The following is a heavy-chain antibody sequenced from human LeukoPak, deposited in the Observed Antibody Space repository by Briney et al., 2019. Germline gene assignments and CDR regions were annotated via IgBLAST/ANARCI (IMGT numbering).Heavy chain of an antibody. CDR2: ISGSGAST. Sequence: GGSLRLSCAASGFTFNNYAMSWVRQAPGKGLEWVSAISGSGASTYYADSVKGRFTISRDNSKNTLHVQMNSLRAEDTAVYYCASAVVRAREIHWGQGTLVTVSS. CDR1: GFTFNNYA. J-gene: IGHJ4*02. CDR3: ASAVVRAREIH. V-gene: IGHV3-23*01. D-gene: IGHD3-10*01.